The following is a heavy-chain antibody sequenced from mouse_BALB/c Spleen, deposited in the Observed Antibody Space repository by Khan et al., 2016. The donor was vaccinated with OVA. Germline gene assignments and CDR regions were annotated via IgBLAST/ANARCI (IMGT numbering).Heavy chain of an antibody. V-gene: IGHV2-9*02. Sequence: QVQLKESGPGLVAPSQSLSITCTVYGYSLTRYGVHWVRQPPGKGLEWLGLIWAGGSTNYNWALMSRLSICIDNFKSLVFLIMNRLQTDDTALYYCARSKYLARYWGQGTTLTGSS. D-gene: IGHD3-3*01. CDR2: IWAGGST. CDR3: ARSKYLARY. J-gene: IGHJ2*01. CDR1: GYSLTRYG.